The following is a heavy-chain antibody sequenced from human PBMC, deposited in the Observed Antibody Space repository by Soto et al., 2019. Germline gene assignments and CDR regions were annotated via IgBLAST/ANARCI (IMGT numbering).Heavy chain of an antibody. D-gene: IGHD1-1*01. J-gene: IGHJ4*02. CDR1: GGTFSSYT. CDR2: IIPILGIA. Sequence: QVQLVQSGAEVKKPGSSVKVSCKASGGTFSSYTISWVRLAPGQGLEWMGRIIPILGIANYAQKFQGRVTITADKSTSTAYMELSSLRSEDTAVYYCAREGWGTGIIDYWGQGTLVTVSS. V-gene: IGHV1-69*08. CDR3: AREGWGTGIIDY.